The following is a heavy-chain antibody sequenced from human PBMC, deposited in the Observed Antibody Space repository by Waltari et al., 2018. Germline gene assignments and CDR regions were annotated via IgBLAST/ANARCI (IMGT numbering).Heavy chain of an antibody. CDR2: IYYSGST. J-gene: IGHJ4*02. D-gene: IGHD3-3*01. CDR1: GGSISSYY. V-gene: IGHV4-59*01. Sequence: QVQLQESGPGLVKPSETLSLTCTVSGGSISSYYWSWIRQPPGKGLEWIGYIYYSGSTNYNPSLKSRVTISVDTSKNQFSLKLSSVTAADTAVYYCARVGSGVDYWGQGTLVIVSS. CDR3: ARVGSGVDY.